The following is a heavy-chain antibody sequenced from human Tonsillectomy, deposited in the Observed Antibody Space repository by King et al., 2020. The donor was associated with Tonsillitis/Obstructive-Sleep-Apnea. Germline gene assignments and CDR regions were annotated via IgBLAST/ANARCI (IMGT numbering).Heavy chain of an antibody. CDR1: GYTFTNYA. CDR3: VREGWSAGRCYDEAFDI. D-gene: IGHD2-15*01. CDR2: INAGNGNP. V-gene: IGHV1-3*01. Sequence: AQLVQSGAEVKKPGASGKVSCKASGYTFTNYAMHWVRQAPGQRLEWVAWINAGNGNPKYSQRLQGRVTVTRYTSACTAYMELSILRSEETAVYYCVREGWSAGRCYDEAFDIWGQGTMVAVSS. J-gene: IGHJ3*02.